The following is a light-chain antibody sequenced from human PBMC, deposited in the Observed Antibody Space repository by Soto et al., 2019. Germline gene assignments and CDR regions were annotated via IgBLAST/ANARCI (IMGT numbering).Light chain of an antibody. CDR3: CSYSGSDSVL. J-gene: IGLJ2*01. CDR1: SSDVGSYNY. Sequence: QSVLTQPRSVSGSPGESVTISCSGTSSDVGSYNYVSWYQQYPGKTPKVMIYDVSERPSEVPVRFSGSKSGNTASLTISGLQAEDEAEYFCCSYSGSDSVLFGGGTQLTVL. V-gene: IGLV2-11*01. CDR2: DVS.